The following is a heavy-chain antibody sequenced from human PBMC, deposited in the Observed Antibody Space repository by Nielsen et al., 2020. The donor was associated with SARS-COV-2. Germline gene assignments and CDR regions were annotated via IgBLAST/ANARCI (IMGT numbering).Heavy chain of an antibody. Sequence: SETLSLTCTVSGGSISSSSYYWGWIRQPPGKGLEWIGSIYYSGSTYYNPSLKSRVTISVDTSKNQFSLKLSSVTAADTAVYYCARSIVGATFDYWGQGTLVTVSS. CDR3: ARSIVGATFDY. D-gene: IGHD1-26*01. CDR1: GGSISSSSYY. V-gene: IGHV4-39*01. J-gene: IGHJ4*02. CDR2: IYYSGST.